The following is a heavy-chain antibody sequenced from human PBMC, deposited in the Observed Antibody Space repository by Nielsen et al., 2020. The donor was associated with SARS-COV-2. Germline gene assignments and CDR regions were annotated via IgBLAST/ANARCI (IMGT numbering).Heavy chain of an antibody. CDR3: AKDWTAIVVVPSGGVDY. J-gene: IGHJ4*02. Sequence: GGSLRLSCAASGFTFSTYGMHWVRQAPGKGLEWEAAISYDGSNKYYVDSVKGRFTISRDNSKNTLYLQMSSLREEDTAVYYCAKDWTAIVVVPSGGVDYWGQGTLVTVSS. D-gene: IGHD2-15*01. CDR2: ISYDGSNK. CDR1: GFTFSTYG. V-gene: IGHV3-30*18.